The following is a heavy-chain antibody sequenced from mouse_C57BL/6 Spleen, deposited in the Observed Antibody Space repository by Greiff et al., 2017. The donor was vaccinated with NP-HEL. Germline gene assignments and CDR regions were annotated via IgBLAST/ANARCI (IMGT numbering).Heavy chain of an antibody. CDR1: GYTFTSYT. CDR3: ARGGYDEWFAY. J-gene: IGHJ3*01. D-gene: IGHD2-2*01. CDR2: INPSSGYT. Sequence: QVQLQQSGAELARPGASVKMSCKASGYTFTSYTMHWVKQRPGQGLEWIGYINPSSGYTKYNQKFKDKATLTADKSSSTAYMQLSSLTSEDSAVYYCARGGYDEWFAYWGQGTLVTVSA. V-gene: IGHV1-4*01.